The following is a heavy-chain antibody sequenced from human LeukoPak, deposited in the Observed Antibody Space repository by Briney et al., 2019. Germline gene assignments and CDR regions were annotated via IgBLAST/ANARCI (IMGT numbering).Heavy chain of an antibody. V-gene: IGHV1-2*02. D-gene: IGHD4-17*01. CDR3: ARERPTVTRPGLYV. CDR2: IYPKTGFT. Sequence: APLKVSCKASGYRFPSYYIYCVSQAPRQGGEWMGWIYPKTGFTQFAQKFQGRVTLTSDTSINTVYMEVSRLTSDDTAIYYCARERPTVTRPGLYVWGAGATVIVSA. J-gene: IGHJ6*04. CDR1: GYRFPSYY.